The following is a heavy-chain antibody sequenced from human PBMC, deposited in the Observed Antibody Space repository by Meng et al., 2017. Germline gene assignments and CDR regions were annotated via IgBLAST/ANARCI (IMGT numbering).Heavy chain of an antibody. CDR2: IWYDGSNK. CDR3: AKMHDYGVLDAFDI. CDR1: GFTFSSYG. Sequence: GESLKISCAASGFTFSSYGMHWVRQAPGKGLEWVAVIWYDGSNKYYADSVKGRFTISRDNSKNTLYLQMNSLRAEDTAVYYCAKMHDYGVLDAFDIWGQGTMVTVSS. J-gene: IGHJ3*02. D-gene: IGHD4-17*01. V-gene: IGHV3-33*06.